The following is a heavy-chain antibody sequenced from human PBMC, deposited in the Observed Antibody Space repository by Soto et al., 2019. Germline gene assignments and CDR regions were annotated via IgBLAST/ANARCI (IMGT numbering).Heavy chain of an antibody. J-gene: IGHJ4*02. CDR3: ARVGITGTISHLDH. D-gene: IGHD1-20*01. CDR2: ISYDGSNK. Sequence: GGSLRLSCAASGFTFSSYAMHWVRQAPGKGLEWVAVISYDGSNKYYADSVKGRFTISRDNSKNTLYLQMNSLRAEDTAVYYCARVGITGTISHLDHWGQGTLVTVYS. CDR1: GFTFSSYA. V-gene: IGHV3-30-3*01.